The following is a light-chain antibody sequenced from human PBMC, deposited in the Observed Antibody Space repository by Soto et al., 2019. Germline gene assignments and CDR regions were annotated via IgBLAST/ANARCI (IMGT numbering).Light chain of an antibody. Sequence: QSALTQPASVSGSPGQWVTMSCTGPRSDIGDSNFISWYQHSPGKAPRLLIYEVNNRPSGVSKRFSGSKAGNTASLTISGLLDDDEADYFCASFRSGTILVFGSGTKVTVL. J-gene: IGLJ1*01. CDR2: EVN. CDR3: ASFRSGTILV. CDR1: RSDIGDSNF. V-gene: IGLV2-14*01.